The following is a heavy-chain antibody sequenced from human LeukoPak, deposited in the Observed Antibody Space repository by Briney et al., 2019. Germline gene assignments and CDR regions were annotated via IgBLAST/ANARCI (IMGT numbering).Heavy chain of an antibody. Sequence: SETLSLTCTVSGGSISSYYWSWIRQPPGKGLEWIGYIYYSGSTNYNPSLKSRVTISVDTSKNQFSLKLSSVTAADTAVYYCANTYGSGSYYGIWGQGTLVTVSS. CDR1: GGSISSYY. CDR3: ANTYGSGSYYGI. D-gene: IGHD3-10*01. CDR2: IYYSGST. V-gene: IGHV4-59*01. J-gene: IGHJ4*02.